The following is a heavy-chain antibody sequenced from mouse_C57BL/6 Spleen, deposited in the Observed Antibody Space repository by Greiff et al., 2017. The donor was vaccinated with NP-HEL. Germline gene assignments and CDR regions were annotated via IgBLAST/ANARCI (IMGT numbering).Heavy chain of an antibody. CDR3: ARPVITTVVATGYFDV. Sequence: EVQLVESGGGLVQPGGSLKLSCAASGFTFSDYYMYWVRQTPEKRLEWVAYISNGGGSTYYPDTVKGRFTISRDNAKNTLYLQMSRLKSEDTAMYYCARPVITTVVATGYFDVWGTGTTVTVSS. V-gene: IGHV5-12*01. D-gene: IGHD1-1*01. CDR1: GFTFSDYY. J-gene: IGHJ1*03. CDR2: ISNGGGST.